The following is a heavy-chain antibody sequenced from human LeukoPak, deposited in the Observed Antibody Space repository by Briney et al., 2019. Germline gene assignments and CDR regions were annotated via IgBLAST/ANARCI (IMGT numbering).Heavy chain of an antibody. V-gene: IGHV3-74*01. CDR1: GFTFSSSW. Sequence: GGSLRLYCAVSGFTFSSSWMHWVRQAPGKGLVWVSHIKTDGSTTAYADSVKGLFTISRDNAKNTLYLQMNSLRAEDTGVYYCARGNQQLPRSTPDYWGQGTLVTVSS. D-gene: IGHD2-2*01. J-gene: IGHJ4*02. CDR3: ARGNQQLPRSTPDY. CDR2: IKTDGSTT.